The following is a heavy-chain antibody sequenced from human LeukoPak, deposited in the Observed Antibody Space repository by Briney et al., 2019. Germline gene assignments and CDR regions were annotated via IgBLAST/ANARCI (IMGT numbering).Heavy chain of an antibody. Sequence: GASVKVSCKASGYTFSDNYIHWVRQAPGQGLEWMGIINPSAGITTYAQKFQGRVTMTRDTSVSTGYMELNNLISDDTAVYYCARGMGSGTYRRFDFWGQGTLVTVSS. D-gene: IGHD3-10*01. CDR3: ARGMGSGTYRRFDF. J-gene: IGHJ4*02. V-gene: IGHV1-46*01. CDR1: GYTFSDNY. CDR2: INPSAGIT.